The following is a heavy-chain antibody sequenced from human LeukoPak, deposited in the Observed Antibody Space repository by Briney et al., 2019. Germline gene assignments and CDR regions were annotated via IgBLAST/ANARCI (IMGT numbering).Heavy chain of an antibody. D-gene: IGHD3-3*01. CDR3: ARDSITIFGAY. Sequence: GGSLRLSCAASGFTFSSYGMHWVRQAPGKGLEWVSIISFDGRNKYYTDSVKGRFTISRDNSKNTLFLQMNSLRAEDTAVYYCARDSITIFGAYWGQGILVTVSS. CDR2: ISFDGRNK. CDR1: GFTFSSYG. V-gene: IGHV3-30*03. J-gene: IGHJ4*02.